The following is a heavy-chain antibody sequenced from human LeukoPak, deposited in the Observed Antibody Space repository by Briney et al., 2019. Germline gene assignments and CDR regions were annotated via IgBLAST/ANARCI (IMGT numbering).Heavy chain of an antibody. CDR1: GFTVSSSY. J-gene: IGHJ3*02. CDR2: IYSGQNA. V-gene: IGHV3-53*01. Sequence: GGSLRLSCAASGFTVSSSYMTWVRQAPGKGLEWVSVIYSGQNAYYADSVKDRFSISRDNSKNTLYLQMNSLRAEDTAVYYCAREIGQLGGAFDIWGQGTMVTVSS. CDR3: AREIGQLGGAFDI. D-gene: IGHD7-27*01.